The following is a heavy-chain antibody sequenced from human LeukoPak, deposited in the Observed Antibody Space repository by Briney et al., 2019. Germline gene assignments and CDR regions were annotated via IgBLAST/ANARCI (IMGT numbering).Heavy chain of an antibody. V-gene: IGHV1-18*04. Sequence: ASVKVSCKASGYTFTSYGISWVRQAPGQGLKWRGWSSAYNGNTNYAQKLQGRVTMTTDTSTSTAYMELRSLRSDDTAVYYCARDVTAMARGYYYYGMDVWGKGTTVTVSS. CDR3: ARDVTAMARGYYYYGMDV. CDR2: SSAYNGNT. J-gene: IGHJ6*04. D-gene: IGHD3-10*01. CDR1: GYTFTSYG.